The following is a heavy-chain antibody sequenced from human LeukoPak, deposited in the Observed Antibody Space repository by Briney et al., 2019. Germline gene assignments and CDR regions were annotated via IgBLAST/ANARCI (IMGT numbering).Heavy chain of an antibody. CDR2: ISSSSSYI. Sequence: GGSLRLSCAASGFTFSSYSMNWVRQAPGKGLEWVSSISSSSSYIYYADSVKGRFTISRDNAKNSLYLQMNSLRAEDTAVYYCARRIAAAGSSAYLDYWGQGTLVTVSS. CDR3: ARRIAAAGSSAYLDY. CDR1: GFTFSSYS. V-gene: IGHV3-21*01. J-gene: IGHJ4*02. D-gene: IGHD6-13*01.